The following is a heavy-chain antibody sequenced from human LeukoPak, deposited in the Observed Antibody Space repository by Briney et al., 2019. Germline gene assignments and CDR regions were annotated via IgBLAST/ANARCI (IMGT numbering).Heavy chain of an antibody. Sequence: ASVKVSCKASGYTFTGYYMHWLRQAPGQGLEWMGRINPNRGGTNYTQNFQSRVTMTRDTSISTPYMELSRLRSDDTAVYYCAREGEYGDYPIDYWGQGTLVTVSS. J-gene: IGHJ4*02. V-gene: IGHV1-2*06. CDR3: AREGEYGDYPIDY. CDR1: GYTFTGYY. D-gene: IGHD4-17*01. CDR2: INPNRGGT.